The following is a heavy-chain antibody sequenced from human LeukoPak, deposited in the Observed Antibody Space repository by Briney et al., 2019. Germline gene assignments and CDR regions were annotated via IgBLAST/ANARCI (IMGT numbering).Heavy chain of an antibody. J-gene: IGHJ4*02. CDR3: ARNPYYGDRYYFDY. CDR2: IYTSGST. V-gene: IGHV4-61*02. CDR1: GGSISSTIHY. Sequence: SETLSLTCTVSGGSISSTIHYWSWIRQPAGKGLEWIGRIYTSGSTNYNPSLKSRVTMSVDTSKNQFSLKLSSVTAADTAVYYCARNPYYGDRYYFDYWGQGTLVTVSS. D-gene: IGHD4-17*01.